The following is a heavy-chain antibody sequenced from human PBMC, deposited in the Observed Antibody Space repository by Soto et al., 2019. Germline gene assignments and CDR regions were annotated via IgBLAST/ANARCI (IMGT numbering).Heavy chain of an antibody. CDR1: GGSINDFAYY. J-gene: IGHJ5*02. V-gene: IGHV4-39*01. CDR2: VYHNENT. D-gene: IGHD3-16*01. CDR3: ARRERYYGSPGWFDP. Sequence: SETLSLTCTVSGGSINDFAYYWGWIRQPPGKGLEWIGTVYHNENTYYNPSPKSRVTISVDTAKNQFSLNLRSVTAADTAIYFCARRERYYGSPGWFDPWGQGALVTVSS.